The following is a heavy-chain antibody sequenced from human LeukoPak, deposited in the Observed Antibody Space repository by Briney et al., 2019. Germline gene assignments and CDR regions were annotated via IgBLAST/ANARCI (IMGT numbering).Heavy chain of an antibody. CDR3: VRTPPNWGFDY. V-gene: IGHV1-8*01. CDR1: GYTFTSHD. J-gene: IGHJ4*02. CDR2: MSPNSGDT. Sequence: ASMKVSHKASGYTFTSHDINWVRQATGQGLEWMGWMSPNSGDTGYAQKFQGRVTMTSDSSISTAYMELSSLRSEDTAIYYCVRTPPNWGFDYWGQGTLVTVSS. D-gene: IGHD7-27*01.